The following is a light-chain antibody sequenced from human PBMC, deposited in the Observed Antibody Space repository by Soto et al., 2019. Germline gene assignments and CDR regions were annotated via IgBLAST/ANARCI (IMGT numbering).Light chain of an antibody. CDR3: QQYDNSRT. V-gene: IGKV1-5*01. Sequence: DIQLTQSPSTRSASVGDRVTITCRASQSVSTWLAWYQQKPGRAPRLLIYDVSNLESGVPSRFSGTGSGTEFTLTITSLQPEDFAIYYCQQYDNSRTFGQGNKV. CDR2: DVS. CDR1: QSVSTW. J-gene: IGKJ1*01.